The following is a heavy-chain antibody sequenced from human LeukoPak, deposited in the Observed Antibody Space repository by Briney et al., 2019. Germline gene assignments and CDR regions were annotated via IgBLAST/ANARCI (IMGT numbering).Heavy chain of an antibody. J-gene: IGHJ6*03. D-gene: IGHD3-16*01. CDR3: ARDLGELGYYYMDV. CDR1: GYTFTGYY. V-gene: IGHV1-46*01. CDR2: INPSGGST. Sequence: ASVKVSCKASGYTFTGYYMHWVRQAPGQGLEWMGIINPSGGSTSCAQKFQGRVTMTRDMSTSTVYMELSSLRSEDTAVYYCARDLGELGYYYMDVWGKGTTVTVSS.